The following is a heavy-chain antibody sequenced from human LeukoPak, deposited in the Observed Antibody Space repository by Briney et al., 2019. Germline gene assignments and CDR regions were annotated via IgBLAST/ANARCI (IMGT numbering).Heavy chain of an antibody. Sequence: GGSLRLSCAASGFTFSSFDMHWVRQPTGQGLEWVSTIGTASDTYYPGSFEGRFTLSRDNTKNSLYLQMNSLPAGDKAVFYCARGPPRGKYYYMDVWGKGTTVTVSS. V-gene: IGHV3-13*01. CDR1: GFTFSSFD. CDR3: ARGPPRGKYYYMDV. CDR2: IGTASDT. J-gene: IGHJ6*03. D-gene: IGHD1-1*01.